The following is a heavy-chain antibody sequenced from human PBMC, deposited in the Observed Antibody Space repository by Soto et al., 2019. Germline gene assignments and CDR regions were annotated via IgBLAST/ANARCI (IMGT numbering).Heavy chain of an antibody. J-gene: IGHJ2*01. CDR1: GFTFSDYY. D-gene: IGHD6-13*01. Sequence: QVQLVESGGGLVKPGGSLRLSCAASGFTFSDYYMSWIRQAPGKGLEWVSYISSSSSYTNYADSVKGRFTISRDNAKNSLYLQMNRLRAEDTAVYYCARTYISGYSSRPADDWSFDLWCRGTLVTVSS. CDR3: ARTYISGYSSRPADDWSFDL. CDR2: ISSSSSYT. V-gene: IGHV3-11*05.